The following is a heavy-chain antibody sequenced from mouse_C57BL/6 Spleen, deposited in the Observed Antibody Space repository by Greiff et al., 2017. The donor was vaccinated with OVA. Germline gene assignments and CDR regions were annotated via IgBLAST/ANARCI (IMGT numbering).Heavy chain of an antibody. CDR1: GFTFSDYG. D-gene: IGHD2-4*01. J-gene: IGHJ4*01. Sequence: EVHLVESGGGLVKPGGSLKLSCAASGFTFSDYGMHWVRQAPEKGLEWVAYISSGSSTNYYADTVKGLFTISRDNAKNTLFLQMTSLRSEDTAMYYCARDYDATMDYWGQGTSVTVSS. V-gene: IGHV5-17*01. CDR3: ARDYDATMDY. CDR2: ISSGSSTN.